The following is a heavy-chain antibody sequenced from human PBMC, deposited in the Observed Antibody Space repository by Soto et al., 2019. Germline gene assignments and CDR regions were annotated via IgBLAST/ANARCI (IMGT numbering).Heavy chain of an antibody. CDR2: IVVGSGNT. J-gene: IGHJ4*02. V-gene: IGHV1-58*01. CDR1: GFTFTSSA. CDR3: AARTIFGVVINPRPFDY. Sequence: SVKVSCKASGFTFTSSAVQWVRQARGQRLEWIGWIVVGSGNTNYAQKFQERVTITRDMSTSTAYMELSSLRSEDTAVYYCAARTIFGVVINPRPFDYWGQGTLVTVSS. D-gene: IGHD3-3*01.